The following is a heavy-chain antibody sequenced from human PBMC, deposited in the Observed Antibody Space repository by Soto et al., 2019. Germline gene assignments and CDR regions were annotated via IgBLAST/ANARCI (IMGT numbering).Heavy chain of an antibody. D-gene: IGHD6-13*01. CDR2: ISYDGSNK. CDR3: ARDSIAAGITFDY. CDR1: GFTFSSYA. V-gene: IGHV3-30-3*01. J-gene: IGHJ4*02. Sequence: QVQLVESGGGVVQPGRSLRLSCAASGFTFSSYAMHWVRQAPGKGLEWVAVISYDGSNKYYADSVKGRFTISRDNSKNTLYLQMNSLRAEDTAVYYCARDSIAAGITFDYWGQGTLVTVSS.